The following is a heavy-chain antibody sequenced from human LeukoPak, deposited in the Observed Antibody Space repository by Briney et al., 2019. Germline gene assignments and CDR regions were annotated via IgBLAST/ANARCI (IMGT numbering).Heavy chain of an antibody. CDR2: IYTSGST. J-gene: IGHJ3*02. D-gene: IGHD4-17*01. CDR3: AVSLTVTTIDAFDI. Sequence: SETLSFTCTVSGGSISSYYWSWIRQPAGKGLEWIGRIYTSGSTNYNPSLKSRVTMSVDTSKNQFSLKLSSVTAADTAVYYCAVSLTVTTIDAFDIWGQGTMVTVSS. CDR1: GGSISSYY. V-gene: IGHV4-4*07.